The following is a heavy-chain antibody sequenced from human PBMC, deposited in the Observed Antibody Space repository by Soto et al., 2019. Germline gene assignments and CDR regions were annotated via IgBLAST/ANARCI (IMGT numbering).Heavy chain of an antibody. CDR2: MNTNTNTT. D-gene: IGHD6-6*01. V-gene: IGHV1-8*02. CDR1: GYTFTIYG. J-gene: IGHJ5*02. CDR3: AREVVETSSLWLDP. Sequence: ASVKVSCKASGYTFTIYGINFVRQAPGQGLEWIGWMNTNTNTTDSAEVFEGRVSLTWDTSISTAYMQLNSLKIDDTAVYYCAREVVETSSLWLDPWGQGTLVTVSS.